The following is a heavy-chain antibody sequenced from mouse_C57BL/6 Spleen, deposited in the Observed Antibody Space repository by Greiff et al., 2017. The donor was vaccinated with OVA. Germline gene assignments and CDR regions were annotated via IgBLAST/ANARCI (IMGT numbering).Heavy chain of an antibody. V-gene: IGHV2-9-1*01. Sequence: VMLVESGPGLVAPSQSLSITCTVSGFSLTSYAIRWVRQPPGKGLEWLGVIWTGGGTNYNSALKSRLSISKDNSKSQVFLKMNSLQTDDTARYYCARNRNYDYEAWFAYWGQGTLVTVSA. J-gene: IGHJ3*01. D-gene: IGHD2-4*01. CDR1: GFSLTSYA. CDR3: ARNRNYDYEAWFAY. CDR2: IWTGGGT.